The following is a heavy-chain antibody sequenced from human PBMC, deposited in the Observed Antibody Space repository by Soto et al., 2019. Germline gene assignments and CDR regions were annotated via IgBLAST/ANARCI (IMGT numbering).Heavy chain of an antibody. CDR2: ISHSGNT. D-gene: IGHD2-15*01. V-gene: IGHV4-59*01. CDR3: AGLRGYAGSPIDY. Sequence: QVQLQESGPGLVKPSETLSLTCTVSGGSIISGYWSWIRQPPGTGLEWIGYISHSGNTNYNPSVKCRVTLSVDTPKNQFPLRLSSVTTADTAVYYCAGLRGYAGSPIDYWGQGTLVTVSS. CDR1: GGSIISGY. J-gene: IGHJ4*02.